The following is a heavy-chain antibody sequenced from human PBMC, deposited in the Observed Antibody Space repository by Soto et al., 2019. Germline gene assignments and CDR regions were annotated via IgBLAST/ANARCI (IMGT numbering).Heavy chain of an antibody. D-gene: IGHD5-18*01. V-gene: IGHV3-74*02. CDR3: ARCDSGYSYGYPY. CDR2: ISGDGRST. J-gene: IGHJ4*02. Sequence: VQLVESGGGVVQPGRSLRLSCAASGFTFSSYGMHWVRQAPGKGLVWVSRISGDGRSTNYADSVKGRFTISRDNAENTLYLQMNSLRAEDTAVYYCARCDSGYSYGYPYWGQGTLVTVSS. CDR1: GFTFSSYG.